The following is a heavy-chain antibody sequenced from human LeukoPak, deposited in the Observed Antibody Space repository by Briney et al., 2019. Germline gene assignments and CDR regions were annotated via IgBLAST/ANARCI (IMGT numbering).Heavy chain of an antibody. CDR2: IYSGGST. CDR1: GFTVSSNY. J-gene: IGHJ3*02. CDR3: ARDYYDSSGPKGAFDI. D-gene: IGHD3-22*01. Sequence: GGSLRLSCAASGFTVSSNYMSWVRQAPGKGLEWVSVIYSGGSTYYADSVKGRFTISRHNSKNTLNLQMNSLRAEDTAVYYCARDYYDSSGPKGAFDIWGQGTMVTVSS. V-gene: IGHV3-53*04.